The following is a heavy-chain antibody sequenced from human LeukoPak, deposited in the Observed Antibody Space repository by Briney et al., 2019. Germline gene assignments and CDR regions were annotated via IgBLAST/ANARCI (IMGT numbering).Heavy chain of an antibody. CDR3: ARDYRRGATIFGVVTPSWYFDL. J-gene: IGHJ2*01. Sequence: SETLSLTCTVSGGSISTYYWSWIRQPAGKGLEWIGRIYTSGITDYNPSLKSRVTMSVDTTKNQFSLKLSSVTAADTAVYYCARDYRRGATIFGVVTPSWYFDLWGRGALVTVSS. V-gene: IGHV4-4*07. CDR2: IYTSGIT. D-gene: IGHD3-3*01. CDR1: GGSISTYY.